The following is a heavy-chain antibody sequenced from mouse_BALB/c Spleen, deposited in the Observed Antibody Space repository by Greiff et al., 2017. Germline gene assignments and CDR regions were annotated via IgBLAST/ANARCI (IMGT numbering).Heavy chain of an antibody. D-gene: IGHD1-1*01. CDR3: ARRLNYYGSSYGAMDY. CDR1: GDSITSGY. Sequence: EVKLQESGPSLVKPSQTLSLTCSVTGDSITSGYWNWIRKFPGNKLEYMGYISYSGSTYYNPSLKSRISITRDTSKNQYYLQLNSVTTEDTATYYCARRLNYYGSSYGAMDYWGQGTSVTVSS. CDR2: ISYSGST. V-gene: IGHV3-8*02. J-gene: IGHJ4*01.